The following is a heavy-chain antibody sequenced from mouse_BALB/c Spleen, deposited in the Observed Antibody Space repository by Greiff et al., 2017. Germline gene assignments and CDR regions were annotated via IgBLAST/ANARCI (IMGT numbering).Heavy chain of an antibody. CDR1: GFTFSDYG. D-gene: IGHD1-2*01. J-gene: IGHJ1*01. CDR2: ISNLAYSI. CDR3: ARITTADYWYFDV. V-gene: IGHV5-15*04. Sequence: EVKLVESGGGLVQPGGSRKLSCAASGFTFSDYGMAWVRQAPGKGPEWVAFISNLAYSIYYADTVTGRFTISRENAKNILYLQMSSLRSEDTAMYYCARITTADYWYFDVWGAGTTVTASS.